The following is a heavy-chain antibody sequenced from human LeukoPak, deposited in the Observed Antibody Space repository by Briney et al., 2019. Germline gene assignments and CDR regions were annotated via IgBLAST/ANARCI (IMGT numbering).Heavy chain of an antibody. CDR3: ARGKGTRFPWFDP. Sequence: ASVKVSCKASGYTFTSYDINWVRQATGQGLEWMGWMNPNSGNTGYAQKFQGRVTIARNTSISTAYMELSSLRSEDTAVYYCARGKGTRFPWFDPWGQGTLVTVSS. CDR1: GYTFTSYD. V-gene: IGHV1-8*03. J-gene: IGHJ5*02. D-gene: IGHD3-10*01. CDR2: MNPNSGNT.